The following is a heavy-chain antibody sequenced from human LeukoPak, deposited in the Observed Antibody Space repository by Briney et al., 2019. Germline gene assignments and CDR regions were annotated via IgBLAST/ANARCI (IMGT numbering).Heavy chain of an antibody. V-gene: IGHV4-59*01. CDR2: IYYSGST. CDR3: ARVRIGFDY. CDR1: GGSFSGNY. D-gene: IGHD2-15*01. Sequence: PSETLSLTCAVYGGSFSGNYWSWIRQPPGKGLEWIGYIYYSGSTNYNPSLKSRVTISVDTSKNQFSLKLSSVTAADTAVYYCARVRIGFDYWGQGTLVTVSS. J-gene: IGHJ4*02.